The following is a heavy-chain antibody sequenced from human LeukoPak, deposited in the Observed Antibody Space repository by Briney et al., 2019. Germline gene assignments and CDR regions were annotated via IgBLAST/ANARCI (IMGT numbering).Heavy chain of an antibody. D-gene: IGHD3-22*01. CDR1: GYTFTSYG. CDR2: INPNSGGT. CDR3: VRESGGYYGGAFDY. Sequence: GASVKVSCKASGYTFTSYGISGVRQAPGQGLEWMGWINPNSGGTNYAQKFQGRVTMTRDRSISTAYMELSRLRSDDTAVYYRVRESGGYYGGAFDYWGQGTLVTVSS. J-gene: IGHJ4*02. V-gene: IGHV1-2*02.